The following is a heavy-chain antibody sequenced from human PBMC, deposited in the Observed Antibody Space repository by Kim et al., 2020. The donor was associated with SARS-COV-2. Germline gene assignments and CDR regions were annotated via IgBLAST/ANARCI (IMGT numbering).Heavy chain of an antibody. CDR1: GFTFSSYW. CDR2: INSDGSST. V-gene: IGHV3-74*01. D-gene: IGHD2-2*01. J-gene: IGHJ4*02. CDR3: ASLGYCSSTGNCDY. Sequence: GGSLRLSCAASGFTFSSYWMHWVRQAPGKGLVWVSRINSDGSSTSYADSVKGRFTISRDNAKNTLYLQMNSLRAEDTAVYYCASLGYCSSTGNCDYWGQGTLVTVSS.